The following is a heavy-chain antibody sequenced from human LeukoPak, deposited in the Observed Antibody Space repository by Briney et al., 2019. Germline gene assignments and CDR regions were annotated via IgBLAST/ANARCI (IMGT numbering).Heavy chain of an antibody. CDR1: GFSFSSYE. V-gene: IGHV3-48*03. D-gene: IGHD6-19*01. Sequence: GGSLRLSCAAFGFSFSSYEVNWVRQAPGKGLEWVSYISSSGNTIYHADSVKGRFTISRDNAKNSLYLQMNSLRAEDTAVYYCAREGSSGWSNDDAFDIWGQGTMVTVSS. J-gene: IGHJ3*02. CDR3: AREGSSGWSNDDAFDI. CDR2: ISSSGNTI.